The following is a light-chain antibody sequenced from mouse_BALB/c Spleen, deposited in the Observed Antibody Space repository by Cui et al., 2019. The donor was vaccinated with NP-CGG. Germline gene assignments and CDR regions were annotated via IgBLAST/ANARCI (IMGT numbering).Light chain of an antibody. V-gene: IGLV1*01. J-gene: IGLJ1*01. CDR1: TGAVTTSNY. CDR2: GTN. CDR3: ALWYSNHWV. Sequence: QAVVHQESAVTTSPGETVTLTCRSNTGAVTTSNYANWVQEKPIHLVTGLIGGTNNRAPGVPARFSGSLIGDKAALTITGAQTEDEAIYFCALWYSNHWVFGGGTKLTVL.